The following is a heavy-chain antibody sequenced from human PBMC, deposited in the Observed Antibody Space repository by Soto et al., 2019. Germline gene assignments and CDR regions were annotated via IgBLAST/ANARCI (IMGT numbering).Heavy chain of an antibody. CDR3: ARGSGDGRGSFHWYDP. D-gene: IGHD1-1*01. Sequence: QVQLVQSGAEVKKPGASVKVSCKASGYTFTGYYMHWVRQAPGQGLEWMGWINPNIGCTNYAQKFQGWVTMTRETSISTADMELSRLSSDDTAVYYCARGSGDGRGSFHWYDPWGQGTLVTVSS. J-gene: IGHJ5*02. CDR2: INPNIGCT. V-gene: IGHV1-2*04. CDR1: GYTFTGYY.